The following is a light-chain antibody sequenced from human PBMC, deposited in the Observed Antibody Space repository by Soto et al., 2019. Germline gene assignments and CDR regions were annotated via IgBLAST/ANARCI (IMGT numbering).Light chain of an antibody. CDR1: QSFSSTY. V-gene: IGKV3-20*01. CDR2: GAS. J-gene: IGKJ5*01. Sequence: EIVLTQSPATLSLSPGERATLSCRASQSFSSTYLAWYQQRPGQAPRLLIYGASSRATGIPDRFSGSASGTEFSLTIRGLKPEDFAVYYCQQYRMSPNTFGQGTRLEIK. CDR3: QQYRMSPNT.